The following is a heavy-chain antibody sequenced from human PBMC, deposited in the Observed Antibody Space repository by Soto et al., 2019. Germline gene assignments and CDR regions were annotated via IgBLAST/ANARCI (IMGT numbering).Heavy chain of an antibody. CDR3: ARDLWDERVPDGFDM. Sequence: QVQLVQSGAEVRRPGASVKVSCKASGYTFTAYAVQWVRQAPGQSLEWMGWINAASGKTKYSQKFQGRVTITRDTSATTAYMELTSLRSEDTAVYYCARDLWDERVPDGFDMWGQGTMVTVSS. CDR1: GYTFTAYA. V-gene: IGHV1-3*01. D-gene: IGHD1-1*01. CDR2: INAASGKT. J-gene: IGHJ3*02.